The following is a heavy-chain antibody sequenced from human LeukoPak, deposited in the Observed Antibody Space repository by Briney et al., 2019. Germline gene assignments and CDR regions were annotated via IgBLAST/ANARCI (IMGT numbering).Heavy chain of an antibody. CDR1: GFTFCSYS. J-gene: IGHJ2*01. V-gene: IGHV3-21*01. Sequence: PGGSLRLSCAASGFTFCSYSMNWVREAPGKGVEWVSSISSSSSYIYYADSVKGRFTISRDNAKNSLYLQMNSLRAEDTAVYYCARDRDYVNWYFDLWGRGTLVTVSS. CDR3: ARDRDYVNWYFDL. CDR2: ISSSSSYI. D-gene: IGHD3-16*01.